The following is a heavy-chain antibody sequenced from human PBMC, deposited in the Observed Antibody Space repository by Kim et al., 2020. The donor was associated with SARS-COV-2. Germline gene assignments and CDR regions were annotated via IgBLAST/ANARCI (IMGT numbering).Heavy chain of an antibody. J-gene: IGHJ4*02. V-gene: IGHV3-15*06. Sequence: NNAGWTTNYAAPVKSRLTISRDDSNNMVYLQMDSLKTEDTAVYYCTTGMSFWGRGTLVTVSS. D-gene: IGHD2-8*01. CDR2: NNAGWTT. CDR3: TTGMSF.